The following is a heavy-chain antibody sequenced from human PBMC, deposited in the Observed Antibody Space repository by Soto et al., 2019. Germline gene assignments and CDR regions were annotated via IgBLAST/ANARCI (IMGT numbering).Heavy chain of an antibody. V-gene: IGHV3-48*02. CDR3: AREMATIKEIDY. J-gene: IGHJ4*02. CDR2: ISYVGSTI. CDR1: GFTFSTYS. Sequence: EVQLVESGGGLVQPGGSLRLSCVASGFTFSTYSMNWVRQAPGKGLEWVSYISYVGSTIYYADFVKGRFTISRDDAKNSLYLLMNSLRDEDTAVYYCAREMATIKEIDYWGQGTLVTVSS.